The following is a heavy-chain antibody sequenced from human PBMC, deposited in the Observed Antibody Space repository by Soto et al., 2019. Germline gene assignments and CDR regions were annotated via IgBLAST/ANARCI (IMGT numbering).Heavy chain of an antibody. CDR3: AKQGITGTTDYFDY. V-gene: IGHV3-9*01. CDR2: ISWSSGSI. J-gene: IGHJ4*02. CDR1: GFTFDDYA. D-gene: IGHD1-20*01. Sequence: PGGSLRLSCAASGFTFDDYAMHWVRQAPGKGLEWVSGISWSSGSIGYADSVKGRFTISRDNAKNSLYLQMNSLRAEDTALYYCAKQGITGTTDYFDYWGQGTLVTVSS.